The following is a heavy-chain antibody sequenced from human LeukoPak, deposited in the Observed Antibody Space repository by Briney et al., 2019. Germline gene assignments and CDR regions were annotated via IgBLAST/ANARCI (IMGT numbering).Heavy chain of an antibody. CDR3: ARDPRNLDSSGWYDWFDP. D-gene: IGHD6-19*01. V-gene: IGHV1-69*01. J-gene: IGHJ5*02. Sequence: SVKVSCKASGGTFSSYAISWVRRAPGQGLEWMGGIIPIFGTANYAQKFQGRVTITADESPSTAYMELSSLRSEDTAVYYCARDPRNLDSSGWYDWFDPWGQGTLVTVSS. CDR1: GGTFSSYA. CDR2: IIPIFGTA.